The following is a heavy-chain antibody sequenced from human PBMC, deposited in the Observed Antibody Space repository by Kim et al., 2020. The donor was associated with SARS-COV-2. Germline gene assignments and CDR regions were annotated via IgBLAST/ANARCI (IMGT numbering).Heavy chain of an antibody. CDR1: NGSISSISYY. D-gene: IGHD1-26*01. CDR2: INYSGST. V-gene: IGHV4-39*01. Sequence: SETLYLTCTASNGSISSISYYWGWLRRPPGKGLEWIGSINYSGSTNYNPSLKSRVTISVDTSKNQFSLTLSSVSAADTAVYYCARQGFKVGYGMDVWGQGTTVTVSS. CDR3: ARQGFKVGYGMDV. J-gene: IGHJ6*02.